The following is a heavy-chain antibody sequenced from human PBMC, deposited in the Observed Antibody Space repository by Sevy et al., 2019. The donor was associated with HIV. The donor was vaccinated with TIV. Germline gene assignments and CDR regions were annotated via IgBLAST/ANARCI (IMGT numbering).Heavy chain of an antibody. Sequence: RGSLRLSCAASGFTFSSYAMSWVRQAPGKGLEWVSAISGSGGSTYYADSVKGRFTISRDNSKNTLYLQMNSLRAEDTAVYYCAKTPPGGWLQFIDYWGQGTLVTVSS. CDR3: AKTPPGGWLQFIDY. CDR1: GFTFSSYA. D-gene: IGHD5-12*01. V-gene: IGHV3-23*01. CDR2: ISGSGGST. J-gene: IGHJ4*02.